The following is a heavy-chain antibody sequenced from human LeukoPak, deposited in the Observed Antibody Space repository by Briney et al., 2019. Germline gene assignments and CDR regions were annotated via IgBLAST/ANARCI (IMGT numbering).Heavy chain of an antibody. CDR2: INAGNGNT. Sequence: ASVKVSCKASGYTITSYAMHSVRQAPGQRLEWMGWINAGNGNTKYSQEFQGRVTITRDTSASTAYMELSSLRSEDMAVYYCARAPSSGWSRSLDPWGQGTLVTVSS. CDR3: ARAPSSGWSRSLDP. CDR1: GYTITSYA. V-gene: IGHV1-3*03. J-gene: IGHJ5*02. D-gene: IGHD6-19*01.